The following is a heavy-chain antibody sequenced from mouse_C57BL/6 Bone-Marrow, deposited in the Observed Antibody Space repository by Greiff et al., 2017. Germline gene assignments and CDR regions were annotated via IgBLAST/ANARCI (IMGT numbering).Heavy chain of an antibody. J-gene: IGHJ1*03. D-gene: IGHD1-1*01. CDR3: ASPSYYYGSSYWYFEV. CDR2: IHPNSGST. V-gene: IGHV1-64*01. Sequence: QVQLQQPGAELVKPGASVKLSCKASGYTFTSYWMHWVKQRPGQGLEWIGMIHPNSGSTNYNEKFKSKATLTVDKSSSTAYMQLSSLTSEDSAVYDCASPSYYYGSSYWYFEVWGTGTTVTVSS. CDR1: GYTFTSYW.